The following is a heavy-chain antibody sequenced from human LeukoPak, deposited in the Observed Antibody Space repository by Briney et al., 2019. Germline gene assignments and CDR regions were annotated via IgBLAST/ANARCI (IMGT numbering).Heavy chain of an antibody. CDR2: ISGSGGST. V-gene: IGHV3-23*01. D-gene: IGHD3-3*01. Sequence: PGRSLRLSCAASGFTFSSYAMSWVRQAPGKGLEWVSAISGSGGSTYYADSVKGRFTISRDNSKNTLYLQMNSLRAEDTAVYYCAKVGDRIRIFGVARGAFDIWGQGTMVTVSS. CDR1: GFTFSSYA. J-gene: IGHJ3*02. CDR3: AKVGDRIRIFGVARGAFDI.